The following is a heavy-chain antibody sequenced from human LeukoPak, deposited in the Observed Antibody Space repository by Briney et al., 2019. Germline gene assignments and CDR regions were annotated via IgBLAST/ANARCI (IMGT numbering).Heavy chain of an antibody. Sequence: ASVKVSCKPSGYTFTGYYLHWVRQAPGQALAWMGWISPNTGATVYAQNLQGRVTMSRDTSISTAYMDLSRLRSDDTAGYYCARDRVGSGWPRPFYFEFWGQGTLVTVSS. CDR1: GYTFTGYY. D-gene: IGHD6-19*01. CDR2: ISPNTGAT. J-gene: IGHJ4*02. CDR3: ARDRVGSGWPRPFYFEF. V-gene: IGHV1-2*02.